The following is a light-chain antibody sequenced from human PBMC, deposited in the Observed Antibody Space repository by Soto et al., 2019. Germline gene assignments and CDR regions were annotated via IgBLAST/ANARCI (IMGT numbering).Light chain of an antibody. J-gene: IGLJ2*01. CDR1: SGHSTYI. Sequence: QSVLTQSSSASASLGSSVKLTCTLSSGHSTYIIAWHQQQPGKAPRYLMKLEGSGSYNKASGIPDRFSGSSSGADRYLTIYNLQFEDEADYYCETWDTNVVVFGGGTQLTVL. V-gene: IGLV4-60*02. CDR3: ETWDTNVVV. CDR2: LEGSGSY.